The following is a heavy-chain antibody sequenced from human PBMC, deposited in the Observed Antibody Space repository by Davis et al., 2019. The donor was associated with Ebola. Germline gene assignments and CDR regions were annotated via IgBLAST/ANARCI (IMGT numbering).Heavy chain of an antibody. Sequence: GESLKISCAASGFTVSSNYMSWVRQAPGKGLEWVSVIYSGGSTYYADSVKGRFTISRDNSKNTLYLQMNSLRAEDTAVYYCARDKSYSGYFPHWGQGTLVTVSS. CDR1: GFTVSSNY. V-gene: IGHV3-53*01. CDR3: ARDKSYSGYFPH. CDR2: IYSGGST. D-gene: IGHD5-12*01. J-gene: IGHJ1*01.